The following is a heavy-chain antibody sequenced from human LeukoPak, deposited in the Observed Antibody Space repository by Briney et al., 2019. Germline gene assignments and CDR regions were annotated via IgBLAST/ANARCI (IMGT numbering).Heavy chain of an antibody. CDR2: ITSGSGSNV. V-gene: IGHV3-23*01. D-gene: IGHD6-13*01. CDR3: ARHGSWSFDY. Sequence: PGGSLRLSCAASGLTFSSHAMSWVRQVPGKGLEWVSAITSGSGSNVYYTDSLKGRFTISRDNSKNTLYLHMNSLRAEDTAVYYCARHGSWSFDYWGQGTLLTVSA. J-gene: IGHJ4*02. CDR1: GLTFSSHA.